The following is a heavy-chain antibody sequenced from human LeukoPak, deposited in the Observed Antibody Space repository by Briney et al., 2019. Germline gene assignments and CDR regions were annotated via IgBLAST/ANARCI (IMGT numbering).Heavy chain of an antibody. D-gene: IGHD3-3*01. Sequence: ASVKVSCKASGYTFTGYYMHWVRQAPGQGLEWMGWINPNSGGTNYAQKFQGSVTMTRDTSISTAYMELSRLRSDDTAVYYCARDRGGNDFWSGYYDDYWGQGTLVTVSS. CDR3: ARDRGGNDFWSGYYDDY. CDR1: GYTFTGYY. CDR2: INPNSGGT. J-gene: IGHJ4*02. V-gene: IGHV1-2*02.